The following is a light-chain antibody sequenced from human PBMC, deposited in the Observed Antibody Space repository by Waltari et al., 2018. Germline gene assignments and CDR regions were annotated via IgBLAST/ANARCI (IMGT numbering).Light chain of an antibody. Sequence: EIVLTQSPGTLSLSPGQSATLPCRASQSVSGNNLAWYQQKPAQAPRLLIHGASNRATGIPDRFSGSGSGTDFTLTISRLEPEDFAVYYCQQYGRSWNTFGQGTKLEIK. CDR1: QSVSGNN. J-gene: IGKJ2*01. V-gene: IGKV3-20*01. CDR3: QQYGRSWNT. CDR2: GAS.